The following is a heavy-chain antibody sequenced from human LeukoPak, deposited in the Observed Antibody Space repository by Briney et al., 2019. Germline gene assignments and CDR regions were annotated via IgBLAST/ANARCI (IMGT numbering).Heavy chain of an antibody. CDR1: GGTFSSYA. CDR2: ISPNSGGT. Sequence: ASVKVSCKASGGTFSSYAISWVRQAPGQGLEWMGGISPNSGGTNYAQKFQGRVTMTRDTSISTAYMELSRLRSDDTAVYYCARDRGPFDYWGQGTLVTVSS. J-gene: IGHJ4*02. V-gene: IGHV1-2*02. CDR3: ARDRGPFDY.